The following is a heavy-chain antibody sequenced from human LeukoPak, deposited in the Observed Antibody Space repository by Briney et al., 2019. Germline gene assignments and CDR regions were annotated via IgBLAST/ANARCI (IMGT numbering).Heavy chain of an antibody. D-gene: IGHD2-2*01. Sequence: GGSLRLSCVASGFSFSDHWMNWFRQAPGKGLEWVATIKKDGSEQYYVDSMKGRLTISRDNAKNSVYLQIHNLRAEDTAVYYCARVTPYCSSTSCYDAFDIWGQGTVVTVSS. CDR2: IKKDGSEQ. CDR1: GFSFSDHW. V-gene: IGHV3-7*01. J-gene: IGHJ3*02. CDR3: ARVTPYCSSTSCYDAFDI.